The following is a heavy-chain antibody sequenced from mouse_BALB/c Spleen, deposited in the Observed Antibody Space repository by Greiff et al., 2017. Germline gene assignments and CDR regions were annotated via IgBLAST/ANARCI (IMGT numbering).Heavy chain of an antibody. J-gene: IGHJ4*01. D-gene: IGHD1-3*01. CDR3: ARKVLSRLYWMDY. Sequence: QVQLKESGAELAKPGASVKMSCKASGYTFTSYWMHWVKQRPGQGLEWIGYINPSTGYTEYNQKFKDKATLTADKSSSTAYIQLSSLTSEDSAVYYCARKVLSRLYWMDYWGQGTSVTVSS. V-gene: IGHV1-7*01. CDR2: INPSTGYT. CDR1: GYTFTSYW.